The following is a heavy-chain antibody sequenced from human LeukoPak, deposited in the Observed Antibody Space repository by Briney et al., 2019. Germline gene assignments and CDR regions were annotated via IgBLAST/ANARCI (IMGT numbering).Heavy chain of an antibody. J-gene: IGHJ4*02. V-gene: IGHV3-23*01. CDR2: ITATGDTA. CDR1: GFTFTKCA. Sequence: GGSLRLSCVASGFTFTKCAMSWIRQAPGKGLEWVAIITATGDTAYYADSVKGRFTISRDNSRNTVYMQMDSLRAEDTAIYYCAGDRDSDWYSPLDYWGQGSQVTVSP. CDR3: AGDRDSDWYSPLDY. D-gene: IGHD6-19*01.